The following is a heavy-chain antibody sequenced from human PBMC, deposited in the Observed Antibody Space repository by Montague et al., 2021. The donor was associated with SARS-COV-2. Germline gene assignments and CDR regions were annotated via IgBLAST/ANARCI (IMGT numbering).Heavy chain of an antibody. Sequence: SETLSLTCAVYGGSFSGYYWSWIRQPPGKGLEWIGSIHYSGSTYYKPSLKSRVTISLGTSKNQFSLKLNSVTAADTAVYYCSRGDFGVVIIPYYYYYMDVWGKGTTVTVSS. CDR2: IHYSGST. CDR1: GGSFSGYY. D-gene: IGHD3-3*01. V-gene: IGHV4-34*01. CDR3: SRGDFGVVIIPYYYYYMDV. J-gene: IGHJ6*03.